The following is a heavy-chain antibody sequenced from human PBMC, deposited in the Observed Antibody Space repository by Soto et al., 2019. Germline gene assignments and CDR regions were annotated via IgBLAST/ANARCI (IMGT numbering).Heavy chain of an antibody. CDR2: INPHGGST. CDR3: ARSSGGNFGIIIEGTNWFAP. Sequence: ASVKVSCKAPRDTFTSYYISWVRQAPGQGLEWMGVINPHGGSTAYAQKFKGRVTLTRDTSASTVYMEVSRLTSEDTAMYYCARSSGGNFGIIIEGTNWFAPWGQGTLVTVSS. J-gene: IGHJ5*02. CDR1: RDTFTSYY. D-gene: IGHD1-26*01. V-gene: IGHV1-46*01.